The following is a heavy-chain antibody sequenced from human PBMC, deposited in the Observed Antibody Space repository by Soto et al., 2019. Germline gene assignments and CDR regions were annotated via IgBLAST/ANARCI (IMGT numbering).Heavy chain of an antibody. Sequence: SETLSLTCAVYGGSFSGYYWSWIRQPPGKGLEWIGEINHSGSTNYNPSLKSRVTISVDTSKNQFSLKLSSVTAADTAVYYCASTGTIYYFDYWGQGTLVTVSS. V-gene: IGHV4-34*01. J-gene: IGHJ4*02. CDR2: INHSGST. CDR1: GGSFSGYY. CDR3: ASTGTIYYFDY. D-gene: IGHD1-7*01.